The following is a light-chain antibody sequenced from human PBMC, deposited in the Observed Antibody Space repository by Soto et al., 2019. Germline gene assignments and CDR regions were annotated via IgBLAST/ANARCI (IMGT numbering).Light chain of an antibody. CDR1: QSVSIY. V-gene: IGKV3-11*01. J-gene: IGKJ2*01. Sequence: EIVLTQSPATLSLSPGERATLSCRASQSVSIYLAWYQQKPGQAPRLLIYDASNRATGIPARFSGSGSETDFTLTISSLEPEDFAVYYCQQRSNWPPVTFGQGTKLEIK. CDR3: QQRSNWPPVT. CDR2: DAS.